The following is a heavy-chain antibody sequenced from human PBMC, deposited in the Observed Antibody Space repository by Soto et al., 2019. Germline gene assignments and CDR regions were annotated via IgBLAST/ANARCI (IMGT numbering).Heavy chain of an antibody. CDR2: ISGSGLST. V-gene: IGHV3-23*01. D-gene: IGHD4-17*01. CDR3: AKMTTRRFDY. CDR1: GFTFSSYA. J-gene: IGHJ4*02. Sequence: LRLSCAASGFTFSSYAMSWVRQAPGKGLEWVSGISGSGLSTNYADSVKGRFTISRDNSKNTLYLQMNSLRAEDTAVYYCAKMTTRRFDYWGQGTLVTVPQ.